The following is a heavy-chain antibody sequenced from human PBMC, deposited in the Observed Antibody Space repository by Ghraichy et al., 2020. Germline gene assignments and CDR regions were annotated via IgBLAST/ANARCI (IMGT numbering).Heavy chain of an antibody. CDR1: GFTFSSYS. V-gene: IGHV3-48*02. D-gene: IGHD4-23*01. CDR2: ITSSSRTI. CDR3: ARGSTVVRFFYYAGMDV. Sequence: GGSLRLSCVGSGFTFSSYSRNWVRQSPGKGLEFVSYITSSSRTISYADSVKGRFTISRDNAQNALYLQMNSLRDEDTAVYYCARGSTVVRFFYYAGMDVWRQGTAVTVAS. J-gene: IGHJ6*02.